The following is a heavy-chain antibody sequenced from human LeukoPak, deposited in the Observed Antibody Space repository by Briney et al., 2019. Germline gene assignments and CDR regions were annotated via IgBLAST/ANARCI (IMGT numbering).Heavy chain of an antibody. Sequence: PSETLSLACTVSGGSISNYWSWIRQPPGNGLEWIGYIYYSGSTYYSPSLKSRVTISVDTSKNQFSLKLSSVTAADTAVYYCANAVDTDYMDVWGKGTTVSISS. CDR2: IYYSGST. D-gene: IGHD5-18*01. CDR3: ANAVDTDYMDV. V-gene: IGHV4-59*04. CDR1: GGSISNY. J-gene: IGHJ6*03.